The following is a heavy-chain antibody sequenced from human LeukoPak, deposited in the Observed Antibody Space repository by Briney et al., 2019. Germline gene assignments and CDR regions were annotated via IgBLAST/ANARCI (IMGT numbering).Heavy chain of an antibody. V-gene: IGHV3-30-3*01. J-gene: IGHJ4*02. CDR2: ISYDGSNK. Sequence: GGSLRLSCAASGFTFSRYAMNWVRQAPGKGLEWVAVISYDGSNKYYADSVKGRFTISRDNSKNTLYLQMNSLRAEDTAVYYCARDLYGIAGQYWGQGTLVTVSS. D-gene: IGHD6-13*01. CDR3: ARDLYGIAGQY. CDR1: GFTFSRYA.